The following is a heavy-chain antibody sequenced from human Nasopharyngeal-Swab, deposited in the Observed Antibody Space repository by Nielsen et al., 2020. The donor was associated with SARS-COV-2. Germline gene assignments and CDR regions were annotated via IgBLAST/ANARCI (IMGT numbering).Heavy chain of an antibody. V-gene: IGHV5-10-1*01. Sequence: VRQMPGKGPEWMGRIEPSDSYTNYSPSFQGHVTISADKSISTAYLQWSSLKASDTAMYYCASRRFEYSSDPSRAFDIWGQGTMVTVSS. CDR2: IEPSDSYT. J-gene: IGHJ3*02. CDR3: ASRRFEYSSDPSRAFDI. D-gene: IGHD6-6*01.